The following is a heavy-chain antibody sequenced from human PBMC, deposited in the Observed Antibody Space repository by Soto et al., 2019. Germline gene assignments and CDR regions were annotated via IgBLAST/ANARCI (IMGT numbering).Heavy chain of an antibody. CDR3: AKEGRGPMIVVVKGAFDI. CDR2: INSDGSST. V-gene: IGHV3-74*01. D-gene: IGHD3-22*01. Sequence: GGSLRLSCAASGFTCSSYGMHWVRQAPGKGLVWVSRINSDGSSTSYADSVKGRFTISRDNAKNTLYLQMNSLRAEDTAVYYCAKEGRGPMIVVVKGAFDIWGQGTMVTVSS. J-gene: IGHJ3*02. CDR1: GFTCSSYG.